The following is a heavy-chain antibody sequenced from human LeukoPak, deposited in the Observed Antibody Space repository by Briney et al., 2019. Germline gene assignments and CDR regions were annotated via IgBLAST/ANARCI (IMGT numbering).Heavy chain of an antibody. CDR2: TRYDGTNK. CDR1: GFTFGNYG. Sequence: GGSWRLSCAASGFTFGNYGMHWVPTAPGKGLGGVAFTRYDGTNKYYADSVKGRFTISRDNSKNTVYLQMNSLRGEDTAVYYCAKDPRGYSYGYGFDYWGQGTLVTVSS. CDR3: AKDPRGYSYGYGFDY. D-gene: IGHD5-18*01. J-gene: IGHJ4*02. V-gene: IGHV3-30*02.